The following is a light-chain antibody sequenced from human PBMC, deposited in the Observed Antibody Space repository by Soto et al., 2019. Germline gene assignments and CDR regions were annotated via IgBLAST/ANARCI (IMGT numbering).Light chain of an antibody. CDR3: LQYSSHSWT. CDR1: RSISDW. J-gene: IGKJ1*01. CDR2: DAS. V-gene: IGKV1-5*01. Sequence: DIQMTQSPSSLSPSVGDRVTITCRASRSISDWLAWYQQKPGKAPELLIFDASNLKSGVSPRFSGSGSGTEFTLTISRLQPDDVATYYCLQYSSHSWTFGQGTKVEIK.